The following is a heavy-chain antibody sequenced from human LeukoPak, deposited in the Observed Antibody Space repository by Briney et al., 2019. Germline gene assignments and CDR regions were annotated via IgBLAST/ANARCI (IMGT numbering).Heavy chain of an antibody. V-gene: IGHV3-23*01. CDR1: GFTFSSYG. Sequence: PGGSLRLSCAASGFTFSSYGMSWVRQAPGQGLEWVSAISTSGESTYYADSVKGRFTISRDNSKNTLYLQMNSLRAEDTAVYYCARILDSAWGELGYWGQGTLVTVSS. J-gene: IGHJ4*02. CDR3: ARILDSAWGELGY. CDR2: ISTSGEST. D-gene: IGHD6-19*01.